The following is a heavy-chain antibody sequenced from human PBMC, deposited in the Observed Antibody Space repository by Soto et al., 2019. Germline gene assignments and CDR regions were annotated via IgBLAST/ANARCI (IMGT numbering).Heavy chain of an antibody. V-gene: IGHV1-46*01. CDR3: ARRDCSGGSCYLDY. CDR1: GYTFTSYY. J-gene: IGHJ4*02. Sequence: ASVKVSCKASGYTFTSYYMHWVRQAPGQGLECMGIINPSGGSTTYSQKFQGRVTMTRDTSTSTVYMELSSLRSDDTGVYYCARRDCSGGSCYLDYWGQGTLVPVSS. CDR2: INPSGGST. D-gene: IGHD2-15*01.